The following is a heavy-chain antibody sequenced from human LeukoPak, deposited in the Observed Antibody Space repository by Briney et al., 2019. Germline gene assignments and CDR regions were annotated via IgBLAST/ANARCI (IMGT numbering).Heavy chain of an antibody. CDR1: GFTFSSYA. D-gene: IGHD4/OR15-4a*01. Sequence: PGRSLRLSCAASGFTFSSYAMHWVRQAPGKGLEWVAVISYDGSNKYYADSVKGRFTISRDNSKNTLYLQMNSLRAEDTAVYYCARPYGGGGLRLFPFYYMDVWGKGTTVTVSS. J-gene: IGHJ6*03. CDR3: ARPYGGGGLRLFPFYYMDV. CDR2: ISYDGSNK. V-gene: IGHV3-30*04.